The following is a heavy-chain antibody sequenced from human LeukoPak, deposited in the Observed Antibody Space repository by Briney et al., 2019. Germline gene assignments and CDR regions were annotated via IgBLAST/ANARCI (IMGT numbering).Heavy chain of an antibody. V-gene: IGHV3-74*01. D-gene: IGHD6-19*01. CDR1: GFTFSSYW. Sequence: GGSLRLSCAASGFTFSSYWMHWVRQAPGKGLVWISRINSDGSSTNYADSVKGRFTNSRDNAKNTLYLQMNSLRDEDTAVYYCATKQWLAPPPDSWGQGTPVTVSS. J-gene: IGHJ4*02. CDR2: INSDGSST. CDR3: ATKQWLAPPPDS.